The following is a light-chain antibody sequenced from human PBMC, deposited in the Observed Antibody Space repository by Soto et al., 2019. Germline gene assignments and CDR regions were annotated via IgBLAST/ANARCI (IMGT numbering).Light chain of an antibody. CDR3: ATWEDNLTARV. CDR1: SSNIGSNY. CDR2: RNN. J-gene: IGLJ3*02. V-gene: IGLV1-47*01. Sequence: QSVLIQPPSASGTPGQRVTISCSGSSSNIGSNYVYWFQQLPGAAPKLLIYRNNQRPSGVPNRFSGSMSGTSASLAISGLRSEYEADFYCATWEDNLTARVFGGGTKLTVL.